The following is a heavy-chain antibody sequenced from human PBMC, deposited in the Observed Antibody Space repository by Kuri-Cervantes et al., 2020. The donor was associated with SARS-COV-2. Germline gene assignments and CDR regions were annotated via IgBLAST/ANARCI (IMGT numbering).Heavy chain of an antibody. J-gene: IGHJ5*02. CDR3: ARVKRANFREWFDP. D-gene: IGHD3-10*01. V-gene: IGHV4-34*01. Sequence: SETLSLTCTVSGGSISSYYWSWVRQPPGKGLEWIGEINHSGNTNYDPSLKSRVTISTDMSKNHLSLKLTSVTAADTAVYYCARVKRANFREWFDPWGQGALVTVSS. CDR1: GGSISSYY. CDR2: INHSGNT.